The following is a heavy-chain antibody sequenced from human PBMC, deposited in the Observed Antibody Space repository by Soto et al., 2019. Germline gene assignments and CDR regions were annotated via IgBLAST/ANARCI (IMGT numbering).Heavy chain of an antibody. D-gene: IGHD2-2*01. CDR2: ISGSGGST. CDR1: GFTFSSYA. J-gene: IGHJ6*02. V-gene: IGHV3-23*01. Sequence: VGSLRLSCAASGFTFSSYAMSWVRQAPGKGLEWVSAISGSGGSTYYADSVKGRFTISRDNSRNTLYLQMNSLRAEDTAVYYCARGIVVVPADPSDYYYGMDVWGQGTTVTVSS. CDR3: ARGIVVVPADPSDYYYGMDV.